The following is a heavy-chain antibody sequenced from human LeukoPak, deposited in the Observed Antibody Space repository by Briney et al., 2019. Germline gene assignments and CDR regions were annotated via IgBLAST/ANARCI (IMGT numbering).Heavy chain of an antibody. D-gene: IGHD3-3*01. CDR1: GFTFSRYG. CDR2: ISDNGGKT. Sequence: PGGSLRLSCAASGFTFSRYGMNWVRQAPGKGPEWVSGISDNGGKTYYADPVRGRFTISRDNSKNTLYLQMNSLRAEDTAVYYCAAQTIFGVVVDYWGQGTLVTVSS. CDR3: AAQTIFGVVVDY. V-gene: IGHV3-23*01. J-gene: IGHJ4*02.